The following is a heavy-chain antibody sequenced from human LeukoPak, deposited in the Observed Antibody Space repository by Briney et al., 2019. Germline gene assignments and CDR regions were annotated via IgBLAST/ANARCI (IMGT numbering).Heavy chain of an antibody. CDR1: GFTFSSYS. J-gene: IGHJ4*02. Sequence: GGSLRLSCAASGFTFSSYSMNWVRQAPGKGLEWVSSISSSSSYIYYADSVKGRFTISRDNAKNSLYLQMNSLRAEDTAVYYCAKFRGSGSPFDYWGQGTLVTVSS. V-gene: IGHV3-21*01. D-gene: IGHD3-10*01. CDR2: ISSSSSYI. CDR3: AKFRGSGSPFDY.